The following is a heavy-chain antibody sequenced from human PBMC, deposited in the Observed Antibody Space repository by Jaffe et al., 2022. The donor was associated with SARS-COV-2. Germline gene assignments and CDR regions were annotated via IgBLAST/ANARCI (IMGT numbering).Heavy chain of an antibody. D-gene: IGHD3-9*01. CDR3: VGRTGYYDYYYYYYMDV. CDR1: GGSFSGYY. Sequence: QVQLQQWGAGLLKPSETLSLTCAVYGGSFSGYYWSWIRQPPGKGLEWIGEINHSGSTNYNPSLKSRVTISVDTSKNQFSLKLSSVTAADTAVYYCVGRTGYYDYYYYYYMDVWGKGTTVTVSS. V-gene: IGHV4-34*01. J-gene: IGHJ6*03. CDR2: INHSGST.